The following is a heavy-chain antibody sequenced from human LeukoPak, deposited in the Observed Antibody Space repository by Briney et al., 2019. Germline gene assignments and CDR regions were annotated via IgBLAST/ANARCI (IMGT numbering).Heavy chain of an antibody. CDR3: AKSTWGFSGNRRLDY. D-gene: IGHD1-26*01. Sequence: GGSLRLSCAASGFTFSSYAMSWVRQTPGKGLEWVSGISGSGGGTFYADSVKGRFTISRDNSKNTLYLQMNSLRAEDTAVYYCAKSTWGFSGNRRLDYWGQGTLVTVSS. CDR1: GFTFSSYA. V-gene: IGHV3-23*01. J-gene: IGHJ4*02. CDR2: ISGSGGGT.